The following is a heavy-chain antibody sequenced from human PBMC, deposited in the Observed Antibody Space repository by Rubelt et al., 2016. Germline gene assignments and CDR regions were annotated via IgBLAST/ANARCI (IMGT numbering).Heavy chain of an antibody. Sequence: QVQLVESGGGVVQPGRSLRLSCAASGFTFSSYGMHWVRQAPGKGLAWVAVIWYDGSNKYYADSVKGRFTISRDNSKNTLYLQMNSLRAEDTAVYYCARDFQWGYSSPGDAFDIWGQGTMVTVSS. V-gene: IGHV3-33*01. CDR1: GFTFSSYG. CDR3: ARDFQWGYSSPGDAFDI. D-gene: IGHD6-13*01. CDR2: IWYDGSNK. J-gene: IGHJ3*02.